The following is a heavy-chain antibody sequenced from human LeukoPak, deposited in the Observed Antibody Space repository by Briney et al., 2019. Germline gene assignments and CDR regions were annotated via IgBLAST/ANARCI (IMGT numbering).Heavy chain of an antibody. CDR2: ISGYNGNT. V-gene: IGHV1-18*01. CDR3: ARDAPYSGSYLDY. D-gene: IGHD1-26*01. CDR1: GYTFTSYA. Sequence: ASVKLSCKASGYTFTSYAISWVRHAPGQGPEWIGWISGYNGNTNYPQRLQGRVTMATDTSTSIAYMELRSLRSDDTAVYYCARDAPYSGSYLDYWGQGTLVTVSS. J-gene: IGHJ4*02.